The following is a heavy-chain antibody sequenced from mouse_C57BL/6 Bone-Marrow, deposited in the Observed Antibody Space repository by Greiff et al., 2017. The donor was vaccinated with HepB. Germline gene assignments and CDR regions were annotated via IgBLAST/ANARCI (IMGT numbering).Heavy chain of an antibody. D-gene: IGHD1-1*02. CDR1: GYSITSGYY. CDR2: ISYDGSN. J-gene: IGHJ2*01. V-gene: IGHV3-6*01. CDR3: ARERDTMVLFDY. Sequence: EVKLVESGPGLVKPSQSLSLTCSVTGYSITSGYYWNWIRQFPGNKLEWMGYISYDGSNNYNPSLKNRISITRDTSKNQFFLKLNSVTTEDTATYYCARERDTMVLFDYWGQGTTLTVSS.